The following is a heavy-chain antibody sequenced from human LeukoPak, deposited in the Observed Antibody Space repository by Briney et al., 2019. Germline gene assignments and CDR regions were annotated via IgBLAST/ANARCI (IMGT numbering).Heavy chain of an antibody. CDR1: GFTFSSYG. D-gene: IGHD3-16*01. CDR2: ISGSGGST. CDR3: AKEGAPVGYFQH. Sequence: GGSLRLSCAASGFTFSSYGMHWVRQAPGKGLEWVSAISGSGGSTYYADSVKGRFTISRDNSKNTLYLQMNSLRAEDTAVYFCAKEGAPVGYFQHWGQGTLVTVSS. V-gene: IGHV3-23*01. J-gene: IGHJ1*01.